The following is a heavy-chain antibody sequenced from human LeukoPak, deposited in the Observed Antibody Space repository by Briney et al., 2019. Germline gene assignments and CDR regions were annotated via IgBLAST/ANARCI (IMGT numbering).Heavy chain of an antibody. CDR3: TRNSGIIFGFRYSDL. CDR1: GGSISSNSYY. J-gene: IGHJ2*01. D-gene: IGHD3/OR15-3a*01. CDR2: IYYSGST. V-gene: IGHV4-39*07. Sequence: PSETLSLTCAVSGGSISSNSYYWGWIRQPPGKGLEWIGSIYYSGSTYYNPSLKSRVTISVETSKNQFSLKLSSVTAADTAVYYCTRNSGIIFGFRYSDLWGRGTLVTVSS.